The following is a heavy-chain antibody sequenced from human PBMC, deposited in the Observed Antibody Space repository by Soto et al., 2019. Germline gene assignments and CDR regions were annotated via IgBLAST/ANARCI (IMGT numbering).Heavy chain of an antibody. CDR3: ARAILGNISGAFDY. V-gene: IGHV4-30-2*01. Sequence: TLSLTCAFSVGSISSGGYSCSWIRQPPGKGLEWIGYIYHSGSTYYNPSLKSRVTISVDRSKNQFSLKLSSVTAADTAVYYCARAILGNISGAFDYWGQGTLVTVSS. D-gene: IGHD1-26*01. CDR2: IYHSGST. J-gene: IGHJ4*02. CDR1: VGSISSGGYS.